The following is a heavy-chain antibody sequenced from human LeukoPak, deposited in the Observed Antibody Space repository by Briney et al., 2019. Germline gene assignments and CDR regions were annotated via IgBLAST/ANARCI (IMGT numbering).Heavy chain of an antibody. CDR2: IYHSGST. J-gene: IGHJ4*02. D-gene: IGHD6-6*01. CDR1: GGSISSGGYY. V-gene: IGHV4-30-2*01. Sequence: SETLSLTCTVSGGSISSGGYYWSWIRQPPGKGLEWIGYIYHSGSTYYNPSLKSRVTISVDRSKNQFSLKLSSVTAADTAVYYCARGSIIAARVIDYWGQGTLVTVSS. CDR3: ARGSIIAARVIDY.